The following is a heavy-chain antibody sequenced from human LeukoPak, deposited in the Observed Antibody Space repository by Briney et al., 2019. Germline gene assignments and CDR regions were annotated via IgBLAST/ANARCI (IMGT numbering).Heavy chain of an antibody. CDR3: AKAQGYCSGGSCYHWFHP. D-gene: IGHD2-15*01. J-gene: IGHJ5*02. CDR2: ISGDGRNT. V-gene: IGHV3-43*02. Sequence: PGGSLRLSCAASGFNFSPYPMNWVRQAPGKGLEWVSLISGDGRNTYYADSVKGRFTISRDNNKNFLYLQMSSLRTEDTAFYYCAKAQGYCSGGSCYHWFHPWGQGTLVTVSS. CDR1: GFNFSPYP.